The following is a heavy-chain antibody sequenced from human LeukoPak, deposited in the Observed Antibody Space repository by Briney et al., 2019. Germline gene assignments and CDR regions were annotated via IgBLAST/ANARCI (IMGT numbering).Heavy chain of an antibody. CDR1: GGSISSGGYS. D-gene: IGHD3-10*01. J-gene: IGHJ5*02. CDR2: IYHSGST. V-gene: IGHV4-30-2*01. Sequence: SETLSLTCAVSGGSISSGGYSWSWIRQPPGKGLEWIGYIYHSGSTYYNPSLKSRVTISVDRSKNQFSLKLSSVTAADTAVYYCARHGGSGSYYNCFDPWGQGTLVTVSS. CDR3: ARHGGSGSYYNCFDP.